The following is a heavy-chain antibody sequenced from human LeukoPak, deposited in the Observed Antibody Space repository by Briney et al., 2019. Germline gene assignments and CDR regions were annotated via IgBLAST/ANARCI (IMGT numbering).Heavy chain of an antibody. CDR3: AKSLLQYYYDSSGYFWHDAFDI. Sequence: GGSLTLSCAASGFTFSSYAMSWVRQAPGKGLEWVSAISGSGGSTYYADSVKGRFTISRDNSKNTLYLQMNSLRAEDTAVYYCAKSLLQYYYDSSGYFWHDAFDIWGQGTMVTVSS. J-gene: IGHJ3*02. CDR2: ISGSGGST. CDR1: GFTFSSYA. D-gene: IGHD3-22*01. V-gene: IGHV3-23*01.